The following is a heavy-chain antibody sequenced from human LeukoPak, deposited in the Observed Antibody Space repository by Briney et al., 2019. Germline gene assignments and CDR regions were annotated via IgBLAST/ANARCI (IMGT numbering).Heavy chain of an antibody. CDR3: LRDLNWSLDQ. D-gene: IGHD1-20*01. CDR1: GFTFSNYM. J-gene: IGHJ4*02. CDR2: IKSDGITI. V-gene: IGHV3-74*01. Sequence: GGSLRLSCAASGFTFSNYMMYWVRQAPGKGLVWVSRIKSDGITITYADSVKGRFTISRDNAKNTLYLQMNSLRAEDTAVYYCLRDLNWSLDQWGQGTLVTVSS.